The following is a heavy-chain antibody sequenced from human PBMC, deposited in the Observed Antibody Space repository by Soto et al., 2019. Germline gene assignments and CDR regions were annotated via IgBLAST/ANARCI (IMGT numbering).Heavy chain of an antibody. CDR2: IYYSGST. CDR1: GGSISSGGYY. V-gene: IGHV4-31*03. J-gene: IGHJ5*02. CDR3: AREDLWLVRGRFDP. D-gene: IGHD6-19*01. Sequence: QVQLQESGPGLVKPSQTLSLTCTVSGGSISSGGYYWSWIRQHPGKGLEWIGYIYYSGSTYYNPYLKSRVTISVDTSKNQFSLKRSSVTAADTAVYYCAREDLWLVRGRFDPWGQGTLVTVSS.